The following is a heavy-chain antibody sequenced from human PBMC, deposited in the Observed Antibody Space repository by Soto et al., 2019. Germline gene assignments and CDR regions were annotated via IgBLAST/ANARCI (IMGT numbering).Heavy chain of an antibody. CDR2: IVPMFSTA. CDR1: GGTFGNTA. V-gene: IGHV1-69*12. D-gene: IGHD3-3*01. J-gene: IGHJ5*02. Sequence: QVQLVQSGAEVKEPGSSVNVSCKTSGGTFGNTAVTWVRQAPGQGLEWIGGIVPMFSTANYAQKFRGRVTITADESTSTASMELSSLRSDDTAVYYCARDGDPGYSFWSGPLGGGRFDPWGQGTLVTVSS. CDR3: ARDGDPGYSFWSGPLGGGRFDP.